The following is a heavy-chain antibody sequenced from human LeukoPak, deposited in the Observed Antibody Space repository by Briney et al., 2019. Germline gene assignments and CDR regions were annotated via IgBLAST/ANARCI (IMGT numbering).Heavy chain of an antibody. D-gene: IGHD6-19*01. V-gene: IGHV3-49*04. Sequence: PGGSLRLSCTASGFIFGDYAMSWVRQTPGKGLEWVGFIRDKVYGGTTQYAASLQGRFTISRHDSKSIVYLQMNSLKADDTAVYHCTRLSADSNAWYYFDYWGQGTLVTVSS. J-gene: IGHJ4*02. CDR2: IRDKVYGGTT. CDR1: GFIFGDYA. CDR3: TRLSADSNAWYYFDY.